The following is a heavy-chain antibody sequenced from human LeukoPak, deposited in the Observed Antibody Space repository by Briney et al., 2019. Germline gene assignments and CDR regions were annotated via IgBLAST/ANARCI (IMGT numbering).Heavy chain of an antibody. V-gene: IGHV3-20*04. J-gene: IGHJ6*03. CDR2: IHWNGGST. Sequence: SGGSLRLSCAASGFTFDDYGMSWVRQAPGKGLEWLSGIHWNGGSTRYAASVKGRFTISRDNGKNSLYLQMNSLRAEDTALYYRARDLGKVRGVFYYYYMDVWGKGTTVTVSS. CDR3: ARDLGKVRGVFYYYYMDV. CDR1: GFTFDDYG. D-gene: IGHD3-10*01.